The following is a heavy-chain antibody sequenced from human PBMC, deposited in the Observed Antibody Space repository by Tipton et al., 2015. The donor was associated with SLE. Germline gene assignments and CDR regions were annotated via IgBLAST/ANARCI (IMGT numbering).Heavy chain of an antibody. CDR1: GFTFSSYA. V-gene: IGHV3-23*01. CDR3: ARQSGIVVVTAIPHWFDP. J-gene: IGHJ5*02. Sequence: SLRLSCAASGFTFSSYAMSWVRQAPGKGLEWVSTISGSGGSTYYADSVKGRFTISRDNSKNTLYLQMNSLRAEDTAVYYCARQSGIVVVTAIPHWFDPWGQGTLVTVSS. D-gene: IGHD2-21*02. CDR2: ISGSGGST.